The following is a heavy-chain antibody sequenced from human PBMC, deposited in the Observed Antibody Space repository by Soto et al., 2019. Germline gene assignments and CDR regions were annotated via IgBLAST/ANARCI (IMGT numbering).Heavy chain of an antibody. Sequence: XGSLRLSCAASGFTFSSYGMHWVRQAPGKGLEWVAVISYVGSNKYYADSVKGRFTISRDNSKNTLYLQMNSLRAEDTAVYYCANLRLTAVEMATIYDYWGQGTLVTVSS. CDR2: ISYVGSNK. CDR3: ANLRLTAVEMATIYDY. D-gene: IGHD5-12*01. J-gene: IGHJ4*02. V-gene: IGHV3-30*18. CDR1: GFTFSSYG.